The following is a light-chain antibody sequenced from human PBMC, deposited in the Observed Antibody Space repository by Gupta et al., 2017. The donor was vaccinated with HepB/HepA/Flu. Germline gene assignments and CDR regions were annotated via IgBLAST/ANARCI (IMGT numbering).Light chain of an antibody. V-gene: IGLV3-25*03. CDR2: KDS. J-gene: IGLJ2*01. CDR3: QSPDSNDTYVV. Sequence: SYELTQPPSVSVSPGQTARITCSGDALPKQYAYWYQQKPGQAPVLVIYKDSERPSGIPERFSGSSSGTTVTLTISGVQAEDEADYYCQSPDSNDTYVVFGGGTKLTVL. CDR1: ALPKQY.